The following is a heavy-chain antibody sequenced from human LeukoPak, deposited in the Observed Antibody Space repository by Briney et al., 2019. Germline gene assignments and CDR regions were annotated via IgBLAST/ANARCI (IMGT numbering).Heavy chain of an antibody. Sequence: SETLSLTCAVSGGSIGSGGYSWSWIRQPPGKGLEWIGYIYHSGSTYYNPSLKSRVTISVDRSKNQFSLKLSSVTAADTAVYYCARAAFRDILGLGLFDYWGQGTLVTVSS. CDR2: IYHSGST. CDR1: GGSIGSGGYS. CDR3: ARAAFRDILGLGLFDY. D-gene: IGHD3-16*01. J-gene: IGHJ4*02. V-gene: IGHV4-30-2*01.